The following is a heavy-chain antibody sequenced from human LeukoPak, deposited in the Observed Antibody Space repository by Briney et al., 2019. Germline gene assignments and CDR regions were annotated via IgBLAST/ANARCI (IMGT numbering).Heavy chain of an antibody. D-gene: IGHD3-22*01. CDR3: ARSGYYDSSGEDY. CDR1: GGSFSGYY. Sequence: SETLSLTCAVYGGSFSGYYWSWIRQPPGKGLEWIGEINHSGSTNYNPSLKSRVTISVDTSKNQFSLKLSSVTAADTAVYYCARSGYYDSSGEDYWGQGTLVTVSS. CDR2: INHSGST. V-gene: IGHV4-34*01. J-gene: IGHJ4*02.